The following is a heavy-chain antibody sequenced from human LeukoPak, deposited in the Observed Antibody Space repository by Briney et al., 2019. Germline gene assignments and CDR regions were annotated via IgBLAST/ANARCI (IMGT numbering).Heavy chain of an antibody. D-gene: IGHD3-10*01. CDR2: ITSRSSHI. Sequence: GGSLRLSFAASGLTFSSYVMHWVRQTPGKGLEWVSSITSRSSHIYYRDSVKGRFTITRDNAKNSLYLQMNSLRAEDTAVYYCARDILVRAYDYWGQGTLVIVSS. V-gene: IGHV3-21*01. J-gene: IGHJ4*02. CDR3: ARDILVRAYDY. CDR1: GLTFSSYV.